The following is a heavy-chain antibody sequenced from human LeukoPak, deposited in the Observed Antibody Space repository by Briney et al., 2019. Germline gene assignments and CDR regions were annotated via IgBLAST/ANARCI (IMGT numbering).Heavy chain of an antibody. CDR3: ARHGNLVVPANYYYMDV. V-gene: IGHV4-59*08. J-gene: IGHJ6*03. Sequence: SETLSLTCTVSGASISSYYWSWIRQPPGKGLEWIGYIYYSGSTNYNPSLKSRVTISVDTSKNQFSLKLSSVTAADTAVYYCARHGNLVVPANYYYMDVWGKGTTVTVSS. CDR2: IYYSGST. CDR1: GASISSYY. D-gene: IGHD2-2*01.